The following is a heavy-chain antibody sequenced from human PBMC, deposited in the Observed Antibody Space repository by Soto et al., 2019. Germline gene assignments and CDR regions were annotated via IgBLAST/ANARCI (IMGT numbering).Heavy chain of an antibody. CDR3: ARTACSGIDCSDYIYYGMDV. V-gene: IGHV1-69*01. D-gene: IGHD2-15*01. CDR1: GGSFKAFA. CDR2: IIALFGTT. Sequence: QVQLVQSGAVVKKPGSSVKVSCKASGGSFKAFANTWVRQAPGQGLEGVGGIIALFGTTNYAQKFHGRVTITADEPTSTAYMELSSLRSEDTAVYYCARTACSGIDCSDYIYYGMDVWGQGTAVAVSS. J-gene: IGHJ6*02.